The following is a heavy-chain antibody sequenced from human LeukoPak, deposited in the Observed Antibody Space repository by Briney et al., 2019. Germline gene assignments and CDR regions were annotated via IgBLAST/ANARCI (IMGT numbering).Heavy chain of an antibody. Sequence: SQTLSLTCAISGDSVSSNNGAWNWIRQSPSRGLEWLGRTYYRSKRYNDYAESLISRITISPVTSKNQFSLQLYSVTPEDTAVYYCARDVGTTGWHTFDYWGQGTLVTVSS. CDR1: GDSVSSNNGA. CDR3: ARDVGTTGWHTFDY. CDR2: TYYRSKRYN. V-gene: IGHV6-1*01. D-gene: IGHD3-9*01. J-gene: IGHJ4*02.